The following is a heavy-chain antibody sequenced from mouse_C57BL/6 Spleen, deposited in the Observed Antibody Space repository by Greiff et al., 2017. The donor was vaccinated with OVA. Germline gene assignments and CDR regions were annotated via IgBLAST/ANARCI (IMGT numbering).Heavy chain of an antibody. D-gene: IGHD3-3*01. V-gene: IGHV2-5*01. CDR1: GFSLTSYG. CDR3: AKKGDEDYYAMDY. J-gene: IGHJ4*01. CDR2: IWRGGST. Sequence: VQLVESGPGLVQPSQSLSITCTVSGFSLTSYGVHWVRQSPGKGLEWLGVIWRGGSTDYNAAFMSRLSITKDNSKSQVFFKMNSLQADDTAIYYCAKKGDEDYYAMDYWGQGTSVTVSS.